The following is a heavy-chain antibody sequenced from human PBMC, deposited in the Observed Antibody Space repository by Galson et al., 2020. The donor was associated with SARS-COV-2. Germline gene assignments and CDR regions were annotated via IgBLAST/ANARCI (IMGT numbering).Heavy chain of an antibody. J-gene: IGHJ3*02. D-gene: IGHD2-8*01. V-gene: IGHV3-66*01. CDR1: GFTVSSNY. Sequence: TGGSLRLTCAASGFTVSSNYMSWVRQAPGKGLEWVSDIYSGGSTYYTASVKGRFTISRDNSKNTLYLKMNSLTTEDTAVYYCARGYCTNGVCYADAFDIWGQETMVTVYS. CDR3: ARGYCTNGVCYADAFDI. CDR2: IYSGGST.